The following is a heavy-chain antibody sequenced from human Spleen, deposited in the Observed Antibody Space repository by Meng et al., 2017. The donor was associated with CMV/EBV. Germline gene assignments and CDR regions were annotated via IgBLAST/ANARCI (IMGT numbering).Heavy chain of an antibody. CDR2: INPNSGGP. Sequence: ASVKVSCKASGYTFTGYSLHWVRLAPGQGLEWMGWINPNSGGPDYAQNFQGRVTMTRDKSISTAYMELSRLTSDDTAVYYCARDVGGDGYNRYSFDYWGQGTLVTVSS. J-gene: IGHJ4*02. CDR3: ARDVGGDGYNRYSFDY. D-gene: IGHD5-24*01. V-gene: IGHV1-2*02. CDR1: GYTFTGYS.